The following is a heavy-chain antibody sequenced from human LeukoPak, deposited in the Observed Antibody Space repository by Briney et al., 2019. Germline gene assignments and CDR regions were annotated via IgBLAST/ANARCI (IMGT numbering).Heavy chain of an antibody. CDR3: ARLPTGYNYGSYSFDY. CDR2: INPADSNT. Sequence: GESLKISCKGSGYSFTSYWISWVRRMPGKGREWMGIINPADSNTRYSPSFQDQVTISADKSISTAFLQWSSMKSSDTAMYYCARLPTGYNYGSYSFDYWGQGTLVTVSS. V-gene: IGHV5-51*01. J-gene: IGHJ4*02. CDR1: GYSFTSYW. D-gene: IGHD5-18*01.